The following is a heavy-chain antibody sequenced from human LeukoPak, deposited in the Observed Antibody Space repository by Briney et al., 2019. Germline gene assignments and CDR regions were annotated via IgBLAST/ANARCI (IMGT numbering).Heavy chain of an antibody. J-gene: IGHJ4*02. CDR3: ARDRRRSGSSLFDY. CDR1: GGSISSSSYY. CDR2: IYYSGST. Sequence: PSETLSLTCTVSGGSISSSSYYWGWIRQPPGKGLEWIGSIYYSGSTYYNPSLKSRVTISVDTSKNQFSLKLSSVTAADTAVYYCARDRRRSGSSLFDYWGQGTLVTVSS. D-gene: IGHD3-10*01. V-gene: IGHV4-39*07.